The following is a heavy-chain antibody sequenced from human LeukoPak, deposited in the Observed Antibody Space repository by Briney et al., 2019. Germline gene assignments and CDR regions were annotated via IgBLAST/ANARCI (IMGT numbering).Heavy chain of an antibody. CDR3: ARGYYYDSSGYQYFQH. J-gene: IGHJ1*01. CDR2: ISAYNGNT. CDR1: GGTFSSYA. D-gene: IGHD3-22*01. Sequence: EASVKVPCKASGGTFSSYAISWVRQAPGQGLEWMGWISAYNGNTNYAQKLQGRVTMTTDTSTSTAYMELRSLRSDDTAVYYCARGYYYDSSGYQYFQHWGQGTLVTVSS. V-gene: IGHV1-18*01.